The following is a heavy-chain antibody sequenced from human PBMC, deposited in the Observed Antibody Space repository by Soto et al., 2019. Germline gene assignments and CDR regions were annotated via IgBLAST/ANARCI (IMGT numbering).Heavy chain of an antibody. CDR3: ARDRTSRDYGDYELSY. CDR2: ISAYNGNR. Sequence: QVQLVQSGAEVKKPWASVKVSCKASGYTFTNFGFSWVRPAPGHGREWMGWISAYNGNRYYAQKLQGRVTMTTDTTTSTAYMERRSLRADDTAVYYCARDRTSRDYGDYELSYWGQGTLVTVSS. V-gene: IGHV1-18*01. D-gene: IGHD4-17*01. J-gene: IGHJ4*02. CDR1: GYTFTNFG.